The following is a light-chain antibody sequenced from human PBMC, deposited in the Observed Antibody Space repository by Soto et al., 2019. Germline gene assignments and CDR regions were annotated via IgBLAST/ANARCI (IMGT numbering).Light chain of an antibody. V-gene: IGKV1-27*01. CDR3: QQYNSAPLT. CDR2: AAS. CDR1: QGICNY. Sequence: DIQMTQSPSSLSASVGDRVTITCRASQGICNYLAWYQQKPGKVPKLLIYAASTLQSGLPSRFSGSGSGTDFTLTISSLQPEDVATYYCQQYNSAPLTVGGGTKVEIK. J-gene: IGKJ4*01.